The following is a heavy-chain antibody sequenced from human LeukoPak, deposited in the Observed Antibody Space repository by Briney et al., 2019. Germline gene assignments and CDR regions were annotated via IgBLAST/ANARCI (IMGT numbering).Heavy chain of an antibody. Sequence: GASVKVSCKASGYTFTSYYMHWVRQAPGQGLEWMGIINPSGGSTSYAQKFQGRVTMTRDTSTSTVYMELSSLRSEDTAVYYCASGQLGMSHYYYYGMDVWGQGTTVTVSS. CDR3: ASGQLGMSHYYYYGMDV. D-gene: IGHD7-27*01. CDR1: GYTFTSYY. J-gene: IGHJ6*02. V-gene: IGHV1-46*01. CDR2: INPSGGST.